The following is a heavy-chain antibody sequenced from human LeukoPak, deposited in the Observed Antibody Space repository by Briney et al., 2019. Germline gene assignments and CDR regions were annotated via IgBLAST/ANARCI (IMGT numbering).Heavy chain of an antibody. J-gene: IGHJ4*02. Sequence: SETLSLTCTLSGGSISSYYWSWIRQPPGKGLEWIGNIYYSGSTIYNPSLKSRVTISVDTSKNQFSLKLSSVTAADTAVYYCARVRYYGSGSYYKTPDYFDYWGQGTLVTVSS. V-gene: IGHV4-59*08. CDR2: IYYSGST. CDR1: GGSISSYY. CDR3: ARVRYYGSGSYYKTPDYFDY. D-gene: IGHD3-10*01.